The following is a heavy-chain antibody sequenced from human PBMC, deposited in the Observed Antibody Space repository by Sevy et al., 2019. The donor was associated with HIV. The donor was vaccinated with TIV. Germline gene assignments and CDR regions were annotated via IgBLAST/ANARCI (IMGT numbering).Heavy chain of an antibody. D-gene: IGHD3-22*01. CDR2: IYHSGST. CDR1: GYSITDDYY. J-gene: IGHJ4*02. CDR3: ARVKLRGAYYYDF. V-gene: IGHV4-38-2*02. Sequence: SETLSLTCTVSGYSITDDYYWGWIRQSPGKGLEWFVHIYHSGSTYYNPSLDSRVTPSVDTSKNQFSLRLSSVTAADTAIYYCARVKLRGAYYYDFWGQGTLVTVSS.